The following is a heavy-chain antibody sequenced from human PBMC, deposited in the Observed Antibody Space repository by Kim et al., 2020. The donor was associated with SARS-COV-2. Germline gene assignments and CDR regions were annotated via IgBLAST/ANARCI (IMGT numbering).Heavy chain of an antibody. V-gene: IGHV7-4-1*02. CDR3: ARAYYDSSGYFDY. Sequence: YAQGFTGRFVFSLDISVSTAYLQISSLKAEDTAVYYCARAYYDSSGYFDYWGQGTLVTVSS. D-gene: IGHD3-22*01. J-gene: IGHJ4*02.